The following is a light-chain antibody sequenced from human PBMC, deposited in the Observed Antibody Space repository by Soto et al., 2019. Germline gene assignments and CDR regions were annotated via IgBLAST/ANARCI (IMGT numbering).Light chain of an antibody. CDR1: SSDVGGHIF. V-gene: IGLV2-14*01. CDR3: SSYTSSSTYV. Sequence: LTQPASVSASPGQSITISCTGTSSDVGGHIFVAWYQQHPDKAPKIILYEVSNRPPGVSNRFSGSKSGNTAFLTISGLQAEDEADYYCSSYTSSSTYVFGTGTKVTVL. CDR2: EVS. J-gene: IGLJ1*01.